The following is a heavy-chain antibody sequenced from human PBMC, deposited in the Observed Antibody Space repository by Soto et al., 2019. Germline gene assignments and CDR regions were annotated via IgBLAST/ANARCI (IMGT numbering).Heavy chain of an antibody. D-gene: IGHD4-4*01. CDR2: INPSSGST. CDR1: GYTFSTYY. Sequence: QVQLVQSGAEVKKPGASVKVSCKASGYTFSTYYMHWVRQAPGQGYEWMGIINPSSGSTTYAQKFQGRVTMTRDTSTTTVYMELSSLKSEDTAVYYCARYDYNGYYFDYWGQGTLVTVSS. J-gene: IGHJ4*02. CDR3: ARYDYNGYYFDY. V-gene: IGHV1-46*01.